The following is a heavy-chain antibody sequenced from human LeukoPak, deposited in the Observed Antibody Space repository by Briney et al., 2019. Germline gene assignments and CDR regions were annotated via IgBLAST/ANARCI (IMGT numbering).Heavy chain of an antibody. J-gene: IGHJ4*02. CDR2: IKQDGSEI. CDR3: ARGRDVDS. Sequence: PGGSLRLSCAASGFFFNSYWLSWVRQAPGMGLEWVANIKQDGSEIYYVDSVKGRFIISRDNAKNSLYLEMNSLRVEGTAVYYCARGRDVDSWGQGTLVTVSS. V-gene: IGHV3-7*03. CDR1: GFFFNSYW.